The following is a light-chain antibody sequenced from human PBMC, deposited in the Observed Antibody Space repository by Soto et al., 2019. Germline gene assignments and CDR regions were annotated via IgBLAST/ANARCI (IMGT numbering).Light chain of an antibody. CDR2: AAS. CDR3: QQGYSTPADT. Sequence: DIHMTQSPSSLSASVGDRVTITCRASQSIASSMIWYQQKPGKAPKLLISAASRLQSGVPSRFIGSGSGTDFTLTISSLQPEDFASYYCQQGYSTPADTFGQGTKLEIK. J-gene: IGKJ2*01. V-gene: IGKV1-39*01. CDR1: QSIASS.